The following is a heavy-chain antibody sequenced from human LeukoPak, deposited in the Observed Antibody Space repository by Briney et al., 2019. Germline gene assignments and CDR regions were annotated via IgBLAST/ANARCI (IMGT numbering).Heavy chain of an antibody. V-gene: IGHV3-23*01. D-gene: IGHD4-11*01. CDR1: GFTFSSYD. Sequence: GGSLRLSCAASGFTFSSYDMSWVRQAPGKGLEWVSAISGSGGSTYYADSVKGRFTISRDNSKNTLYLQMHSLRAEDTAVYYCAKDLVTTVDYYFVYWGQRTLVTVSS. CDR3: AKDLVTTVDYYFVY. J-gene: IGHJ4*02. CDR2: ISGSGGST.